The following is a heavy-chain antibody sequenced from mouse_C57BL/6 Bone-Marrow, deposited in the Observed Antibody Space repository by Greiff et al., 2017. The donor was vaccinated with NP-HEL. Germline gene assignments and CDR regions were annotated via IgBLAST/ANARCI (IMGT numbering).Heavy chain of an antibody. Sequence: VQLQQSGPELVKPGASVKISCKASGYAFSSSWMNWVKQRPGKGLEWIGRIYPGDGDTNYNGKFKGKATLTADKSSSTAYMQLSSLTSEDSAVYFCARRYGNPFAYWGQVTLVTVSA. CDR1: GYAFSSSW. CDR2: IYPGDGDT. J-gene: IGHJ3*01. V-gene: IGHV1-82*01. CDR3: ARRYGNPFAY. D-gene: IGHD2-1*01.